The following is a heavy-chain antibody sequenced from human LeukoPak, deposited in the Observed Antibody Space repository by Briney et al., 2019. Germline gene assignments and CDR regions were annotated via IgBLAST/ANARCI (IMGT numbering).Heavy chain of an antibody. D-gene: IGHD3-9*01. V-gene: IGHV1-69*13. CDR3: AREHRGYDILTGYHSFDY. Sequence: SVKVSCKASGGTFSSYAISWVRQAPGQGLEWMGGIIPIFGTANYAQKFQGRVTITADESTSTAYMELSSLRSEDTAVYYCAREHRGYDILTGYHSFDYWGQGTLVTVSS. J-gene: IGHJ4*02. CDR1: GGTFSSYA. CDR2: IIPIFGTA.